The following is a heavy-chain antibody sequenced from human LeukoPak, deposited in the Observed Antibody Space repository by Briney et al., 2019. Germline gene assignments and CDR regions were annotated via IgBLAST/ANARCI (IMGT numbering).Heavy chain of an antibody. CDR3: AIGGFDILTGYKK. Sequence: ASVKVSCKVSGFTLDELSMHWLRQAPGKGPEWMGGFDPGDGETVYAQKFQDRVTLTEDRSTDIAYMELSSLRFEDTAVYYCAIGGFDILTGYKKWGRGTLVTVSS. D-gene: IGHD3-9*01. CDR2: FDPGDGET. V-gene: IGHV1-24*01. CDR1: GFTLDELS. J-gene: IGHJ4*02.